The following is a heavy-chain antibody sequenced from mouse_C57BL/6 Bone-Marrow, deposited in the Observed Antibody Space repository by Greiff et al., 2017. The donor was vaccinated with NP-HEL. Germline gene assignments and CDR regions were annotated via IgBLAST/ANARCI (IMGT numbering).Heavy chain of an antibody. J-gene: IGHJ3*01. CDR3: ARNYYGSSSLFAY. CDR2: IYPGDGDT. V-gene: IGHV1-82*01. CDR1: GYAFSSSW. D-gene: IGHD1-1*01. Sequence: QVQLKQSGPELVKPGASVKISCKASGYAFSSSWMNWVKQRPGKGLEWIGRIYPGDGDTNYNGKFKGKATLTADKSSSTAYMQLSSLTSEDSAVYFCARNYYGSSSLFAYWGKGTLVTVSA.